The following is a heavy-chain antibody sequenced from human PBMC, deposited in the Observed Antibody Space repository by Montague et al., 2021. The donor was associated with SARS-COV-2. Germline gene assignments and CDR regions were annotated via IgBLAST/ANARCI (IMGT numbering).Heavy chain of an antibody. V-gene: IGHV4-59*08. D-gene: IGHD3-9*01. J-gene: IGHJ4*02. CDR1: GVSVTDYY. CDR3: VRHPHYDGLNGPPDF. CDR2: VSYNKGT. Sequence: SETLSLTCTVSGVSVTDYYWSWIRQPPGKGLEWVGDVSYNKGTNFNPSLKSRVAISVDTSKNQFSLRLTSVTAADTAFYHCVRHPHYDGLNGPPDFWDQGTLVTVSS.